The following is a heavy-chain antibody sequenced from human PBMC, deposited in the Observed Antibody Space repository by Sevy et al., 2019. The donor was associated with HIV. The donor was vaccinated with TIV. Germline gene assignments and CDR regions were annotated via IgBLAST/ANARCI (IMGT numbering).Heavy chain of an antibody. V-gene: IGHV5-10-1*01. Sequence: GESLKISCKGSGYSFTTYWITWVRQMPGKGLEWMGRIDPSDSYTNYSPSFQGHVTISADKSISTVYLQWSSLKASDTAMYYCARHLGYYDSGTYYDYFDYWGQRTLVTVSS. J-gene: IGHJ4*02. CDR1: GYSFTTYW. D-gene: IGHD3-10*01. CDR2: IDPSDSYT. CDR3: ARHLGYYDSGTYYDYFDY.